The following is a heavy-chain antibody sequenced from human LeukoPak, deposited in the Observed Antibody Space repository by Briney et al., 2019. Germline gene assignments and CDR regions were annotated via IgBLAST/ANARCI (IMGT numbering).Heavy chain of an antibody. CDR3: ARGITSEGDYVIYYFDY. CDR2: INPNSGGT. CDR1: GYTFTGYY. D-gene: IGHD4-17*01. V-gene: IGHV1-2*02. J-gene: IGHJ4*02. Sequence: ASVKVSCKASGYTFTGYYMHWVRQAPGQGVERMGWINPNSGGTNYAQKFQGRVTMTRDTSISTAYMELSRLRSDDTAVYYCARGITSEGDYVIYYFDYWGQGTLVTVSS.